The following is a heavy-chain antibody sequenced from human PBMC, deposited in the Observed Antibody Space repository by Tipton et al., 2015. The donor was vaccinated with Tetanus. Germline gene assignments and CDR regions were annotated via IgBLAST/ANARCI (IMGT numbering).Heavy chain of an antibody. Sequence: EVQLVQSGAEVKKPGESLRISCKGSGYSFTSYWISWVRQMPGKGLEWMGRIDPSDSYTNYSPSFQGHVPISADKSISTAYLQWSSLKASDTAMYYCATPGPVLRFLEGGYGMDVWGQGTTVTVSS. CDR2: IDPSDSYT. V-gene: IGHV5-10-1*01. D-gene: IGHD3-3*01. CDR3: ATPGPVLRFLEGGYGMDV. J-gene: IGHJ6*02. CDR1: GYSFTSYW.